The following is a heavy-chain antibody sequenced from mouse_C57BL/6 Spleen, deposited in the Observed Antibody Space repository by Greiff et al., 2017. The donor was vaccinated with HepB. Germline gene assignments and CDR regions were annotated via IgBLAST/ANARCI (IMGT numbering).Heavy chain of an antibody. CDR3: ARSEGFAY. V-gene: IGHV1-54*01. J-gene: IGHJ3*01. CDR1: GYAFTNYL. Sequence: LQESGAELVRPGTSVKVSCKASGYAFTNYLIEWVKQRPGQGLEWIGVINPGSGGTNYNEKFKGKATLTADKSSSTAYMQLSSLTSEDSAVYFCARSEGFAYWGQGTLVTVSA. CDR2: INPGSGGT.